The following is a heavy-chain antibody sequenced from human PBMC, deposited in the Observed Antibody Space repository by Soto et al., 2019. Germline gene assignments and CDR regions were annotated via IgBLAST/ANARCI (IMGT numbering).Heavy chain of an antibody. CDR2: IYWDDDK. V-gene: IGHV2-5*02. Sequence: QITLKESGPTLVKPTQTLTLTCTFSGFSLSTSGVGVGWIRQPPGKALEWLALIYWDDDKRYSPSLKSRLTTTKXPXXXPXXLTMTNMDPVDTATYYCAHRRSYCSGGSCYSGFDYWGQGTLVTVSS. J-gene: IGHJ4*02. CDR1: GFSLSTSGVG. CDR3: AHRRSYCSGGSCYSGFDY. D-gene: IGHD2-15*01.